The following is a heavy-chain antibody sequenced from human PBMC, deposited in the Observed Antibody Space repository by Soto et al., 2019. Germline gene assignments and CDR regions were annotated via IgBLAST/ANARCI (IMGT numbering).Heavy chain of an antibody. CDR2: ISYDGSNK. CDR3: ASETVDTAMSWRGYYGMDG. D-gene: IGHD5-18*01. J-gene: IGHJ6*02. Sequence: QVQLVESGGGVVQPGRSLRLSCAASGFTFSSYGMHWVRQAPGKGLEWVAVISYDGSNKYYADSVKGRFTISRDNSKNTLYLQMNSLRAEDTAVYYCASETVDTAMSWRGYYGMDGWGQGTTVTVSS. CDR1: GFTFSSYG. V-gene: IGHV3-30*03.